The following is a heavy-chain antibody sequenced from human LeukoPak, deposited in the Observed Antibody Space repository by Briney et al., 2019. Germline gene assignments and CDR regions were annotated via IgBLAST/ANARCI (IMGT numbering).Heavy chain of an antibody. CDR3: ARDTYCSGGSCYSGPYYYYMDV. Sequence: PGGSLRLSCAASGFTFSSYWMSWVRQAPRKGLEWVANIKQDGSEKYYVDSVKGRFTISRDNAKNSLYLQMNSLRAEDTAVYYCARDTYCSGGSCYSGPYYYYMDVWGKGTTVTVSS. CDR1: GFTFSSYW. CDR2: IKQDGSEK. J-gene: IGHJ6*03. V-gene: IGHV3-7*01. D-gene: IGHD2-15*01.